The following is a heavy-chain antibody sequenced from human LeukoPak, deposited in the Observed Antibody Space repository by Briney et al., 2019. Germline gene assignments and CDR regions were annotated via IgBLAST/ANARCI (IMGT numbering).Heavy chain of an antibody. D-gene: IGHD6-19*01. CDR1: GFTIRNYA. J-gene: IGHJ4*02. CDR3: AGSRGIAVGGY. Sequence: PGGSLRLSCAASGFTIRNYAMNWVRQAPGKGLEWVSSISSSSSYIYYADSVKGRFTISRDNAKNSLYLQMNSLRAEDTAVYYCAGSRGIAVGGYWGQGTLVTVSS. V-gene: IGHV3-21*01. CDR2: ISSSSSYI.